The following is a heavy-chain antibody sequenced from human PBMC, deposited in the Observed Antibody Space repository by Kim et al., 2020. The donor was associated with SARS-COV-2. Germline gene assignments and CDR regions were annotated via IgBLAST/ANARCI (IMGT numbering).Heavy chain of an antibody. CDR2: FTRDGVT. D-gene: IGHD3-10*01. CDR3: CDYQTGSGHFSC. J-gene: IGHJ2*01. CDR1: GFTFNNYG. Sequence: GGSLRLSCAASGFTFNNYGMTWVRQAPGKGLEWVSSFTRDGVTYYAAVAKDRLTTSRDNSKNVPPLQMKSMRVEDTAAYYCCDYQTGSGHFSCGGRAT. V-gene: IGHV3-23*01.